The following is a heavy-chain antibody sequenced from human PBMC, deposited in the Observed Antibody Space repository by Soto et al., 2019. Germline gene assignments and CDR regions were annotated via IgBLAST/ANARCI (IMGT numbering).Heavy chain of an antibody. J-gene: IGHJ4*02. Sequence: GGSLRLSCAASGFTFSRYWMSLFRQAPGKGLEWVANIKQDGSEKYYVDSVKGRFTISRDNAKNSLYLQMNSLRAEDTAVYYCATTGNVILTGYYGEEVGDDDWGQGSLVTVYS. CDR1: GFTFSRYW. CDR2: IKQDGSEK. V-gene: IGHV3-7*01. CDR3: ATTGNVILTGYYGEEVGDDD. D-gene: IGHD3-9*01.